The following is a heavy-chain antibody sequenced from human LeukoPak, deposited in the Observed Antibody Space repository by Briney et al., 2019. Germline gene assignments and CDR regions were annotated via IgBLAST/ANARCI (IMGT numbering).Heavy chain of an antibody. CDR3: ARTISGY. CDR2: IKEDGSEK. D-gene: IGHD6-25*01. J-gene: IGHJ4*02. Sequence: PGGSLRLSCAASGFTFSNYWMSWVRQAPGKGLEWVANIKEDGSEKYYVDSVKGRFTISRDNAKNSLYLQMNSLRAEDTAVYYCARTISGYWGQGTLVTVSS. V-gene: IGHV3-7*02. CDR1: GFTFSNYW.